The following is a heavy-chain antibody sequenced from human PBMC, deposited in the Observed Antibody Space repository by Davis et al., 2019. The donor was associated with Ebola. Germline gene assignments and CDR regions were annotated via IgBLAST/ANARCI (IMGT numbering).Heavy chain of an antibody. CDR2: IYPGDSDT. J-gene: IGHJ6*02. CDR1: GYSFTSYW. V-gene: IGHV5-51*01. D-gene: IGHD5-18*01. CDR3: ARSVWGYSYGPYGMDV. Sequence: GESLKISCKGSGYSFTSYWIGWVRQMPGKGLEWMGIIYPGDSDTRYSPSFQGQVTISADKSISTAYLQWSSLKASDTAMYYCARSVWGYSYGPYGMDVWGQGTTVTVSS.